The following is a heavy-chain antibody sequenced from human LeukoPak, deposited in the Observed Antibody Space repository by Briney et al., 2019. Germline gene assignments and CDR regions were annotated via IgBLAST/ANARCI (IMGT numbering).Heavy chain of an antibody. CDR3: ARSYCSSTSCYAVGAFDI. CDR2: IYYSGST. CDR1: GGSFSSSSYY. J-gene: IGHJ3*02. D-gene: IGHD2-2*01. V-gene: IGHV4-39*01. Sequence: SETLSLTCTVSGGSFSSSSYYWGWIRQPPGKGLEWIGSIYYSGSTYYNPSLKSRVTISLDTSKNQFSLKLSSVTAADTAVYYCARSYCSSTSCYAVGAFDIWGQGTMVTVSS.